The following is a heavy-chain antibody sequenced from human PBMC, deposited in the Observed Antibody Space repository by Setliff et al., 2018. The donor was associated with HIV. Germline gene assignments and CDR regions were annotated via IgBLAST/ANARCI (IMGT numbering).Heavy chain of an antibody. CDR1: GGTFSSYA. CDR2: IIPILGIA. D-gene: IGHD1-26*01. CDR3: ARDRGGRGSYFLFDI. Sequence: GASVKVSCKASGGTFSSYAISWVRQAPGQGLGWMGGIIPILGIANYAQKFQGRVTITADESTSTAYMELSSLRSEDTAVYYCARDRGGRGSYFLFDIWGQGTMVTVSS. J-gene: IGHJ3*02. V-gene: IGHV1-69*10.